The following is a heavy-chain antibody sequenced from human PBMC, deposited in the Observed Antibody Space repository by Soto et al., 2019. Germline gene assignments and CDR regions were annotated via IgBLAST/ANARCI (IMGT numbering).Heavy chain of an antibody. Sequence: SETLSLTCAVSGYVITNGYHWGWIRQPPGKELEWIGTISHSGDTYYNPSLKSRGTISIDTAKNHSSLILSSVTAADTATYYCTRIYCTTTSCFINGMDVWGQGTTVTVSS. J-gene: IGHJ6*02. CDR3: TRIYCTTTSCFINGMDV. D-gene: IGHD2-2*01. CDR1: GYVITNGYH. V-gene: IGHV4-38-2*01. CDR2: ISHSGDT.